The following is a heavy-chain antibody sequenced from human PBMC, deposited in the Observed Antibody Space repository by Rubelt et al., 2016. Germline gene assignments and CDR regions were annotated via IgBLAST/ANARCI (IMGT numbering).Heavy chain of an antibody. CDR3: ARRGSGWYIGAFDI. D-gene: IGHD6-19*01. J-gene: IGHJ3*02. CDR2: INHSGST. V-gene: IGHV4-34*01. CDR1: GGSFSGYY. Sequence: QVQLQQWGAGLLKPSETLSLTCAVYGGSFSGYYWSWIRQPPGKGLEWIGEINHSGSTNYNPSLKSRVTISVETSKTQFSLKLSSVTAADTAVYYCARRGSGWYIGAFDIWGQGTMVTVSS.